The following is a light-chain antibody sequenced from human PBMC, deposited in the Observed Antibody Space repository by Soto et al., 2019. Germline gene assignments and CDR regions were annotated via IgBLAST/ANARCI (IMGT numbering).Light chain of an antibody. Sequence: EILMTQSPGTLSASPGERATLSCRASQSVSSNLAWYQQKPGQAPRLLIYAVSTRATGIPARFSGSGSGTEFTLTISSLQSEDFAVYYCQQYNKWPLTFGQRTKVDIK. CDR2: AVS. J-gene: IGKJ1*01. CDR1: QSVSSN. CDR3: QQYNKWPLT. V-gene: IGKV3-15*01.